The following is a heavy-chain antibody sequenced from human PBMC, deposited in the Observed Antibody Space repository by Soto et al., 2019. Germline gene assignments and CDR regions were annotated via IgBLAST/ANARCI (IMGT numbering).Heavy chain of an antibody. Sequence: EVQLVESGGGLVQPGGSLRLSCAASGFTFSRYSMNWVRQAPGKGLEWVSYISTGASTVKYADSVKGRLTISRDNAKNSLYLQMNSLKDEDTAVYFCARNPGGSGWDAFDIWGQGTMVTVSS. J-gene: IGHJ3*02. CDR2: ISTGASTV. CDR1: GFTFSRYS. D-gene: IGHD6-19*01. CDR3: ARNPGGSGWDAFDI. V-gene: IGHV3-48*02.